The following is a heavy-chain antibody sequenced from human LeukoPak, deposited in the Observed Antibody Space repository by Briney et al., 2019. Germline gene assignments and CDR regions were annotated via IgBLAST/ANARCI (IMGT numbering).Heavy chain of an antibody. Sequence: AGGSLRLSCVVSGFTFKNYAMSWVRQAPGKGLECVSSIRDSGNGTDYADSVKGRFTVSRDNSKDTLYLRMNTLSAEDTAVYYCAKWAYYDFWSGHYKSHFDSWGQGTLVTVSP. D-gene: IGHD3-3*01. CDR2: IRDSGNGT. V-gene: IGHV3-23*01. CDR1: GFTFKNYA. CDR3: AKWAYYDFWSGHYKSHFDS. J-gene: IGHJ4*02.